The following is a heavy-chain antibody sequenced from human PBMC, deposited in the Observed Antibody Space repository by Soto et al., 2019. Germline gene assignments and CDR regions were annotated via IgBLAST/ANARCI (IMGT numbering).Heavy chain of an antibody. CDR3: ARGGGYCSGGICYDYGMDV. V-gene: IGHV1-69*02. D-gene: IGHD2-15*01. CDR2: IIPILGIA. Sequence: QVQLVQSGAEVKKPGSSVKVSCKASGGTFSSYTISWVRQAPGQGLEWMGRIIPILGIANSAQKFQGRVTITAAKTTSTAYMELSSLRSEDTAVYYCARGGGYCSGGICYDYGMDVWGQGTTVTDSS. J-gene: IGHJ6*02. CDR1: GGTFSSYT.